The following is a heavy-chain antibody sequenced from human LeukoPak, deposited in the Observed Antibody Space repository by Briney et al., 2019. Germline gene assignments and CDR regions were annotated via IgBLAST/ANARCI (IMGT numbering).Heavy chain of an antibody. CDR1: GGSISPLY. D-gene: IGHD3-10*01. Sequence: SETLSLTCTVSGGSISPLYWSWIRQPPGKGLEFIGYIYYSGTTNYNPSLKSRVTLSVDTSKNQFSLKLSSVTAADTAVYYCARGGVAAKYYFDSWGQGTLVTVSA. V-gene: IGHV4-59*11. J-gene: IGHJ4*02. CDR3: ARGGVAAKYYFDS. CDR2: IYYSGTT.